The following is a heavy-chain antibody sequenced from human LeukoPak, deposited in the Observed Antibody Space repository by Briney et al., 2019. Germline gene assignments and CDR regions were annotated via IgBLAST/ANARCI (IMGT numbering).Heavy chain of an antibody. CDR1: GGSISSSSYY. CDR2: IYYSGST. CDR3: ARDTPGVGSGYYTNDAFDI. V-gene: IGHV4-39*07. Sequence: PSETLSLTCTVSGGSISSSSYYWGWIRQPPGKGLEWIGSIYYSGSTYYNPSLKSRVTISVDTSKNQFSLKLSSVTAADTAVYYCARDTPGVGSGYYTNDAFDIWGQGTMVTVSS. D-gene: IGHD3-3*01. J-gene: IGHJ3*02.